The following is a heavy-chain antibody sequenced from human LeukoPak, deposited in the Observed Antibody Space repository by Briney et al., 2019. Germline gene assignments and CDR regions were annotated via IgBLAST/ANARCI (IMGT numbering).Heavy chain of an antibody. CDR2: ISGTGSAT. CDR3: ARGLLRAWGYCSSTSCYAPDY. V-gene: IGHV3-23*01. CDR1: GFTFSDYA. J-gene: IGHJ4*02. D-gene: IGHD2-2*01. Sequence: GGSLRLSCAISGFTFSDYAMSWVRQAPGKGLEWVSVISGTGSATYYADSVKGRFTISRDNSKNTLYLQMNSLRAEDTAVYYCARGLLRAWGYCSSTSCYAPDYWGQGTLVTVSS.